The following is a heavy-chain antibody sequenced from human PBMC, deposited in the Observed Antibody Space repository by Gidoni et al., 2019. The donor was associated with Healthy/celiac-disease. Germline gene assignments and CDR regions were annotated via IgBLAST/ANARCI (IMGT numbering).Heavy chain of an antibody. J-gene: IGHJ6*03. V-gene: IGHV3-30*06. CDR1: YG. D-gene: IGHD2-2*01. CDR2: ISYDGSNK. CDR3: ARSGPGLTAAMKNYYYYMDV. Sequence: YGMHWVRQAPGKGLEWVAVISYDGSNKYYADSVKGRFTIYRDNSKNTRYLQMNSLRAEDTAVYYCARSGPGLTAAMKNYYYYMDVWGKGTTVTVSS.